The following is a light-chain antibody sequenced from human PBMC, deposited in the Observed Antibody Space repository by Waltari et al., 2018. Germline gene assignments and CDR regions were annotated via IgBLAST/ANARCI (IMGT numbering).Light chain of an antibody. CDR2: VNSDGSH. CDR3: QTGGHGTWV. Sequence: QQPEKGPRYLMKVNSDGSHSKGDDIPDRFSGSTSGAERYLTISSVQPEDEADYGCQTGGHGTWVFGGGTKLTVL. J-gene: IGLJ3*02. V-gene: IGLV4-69*01.